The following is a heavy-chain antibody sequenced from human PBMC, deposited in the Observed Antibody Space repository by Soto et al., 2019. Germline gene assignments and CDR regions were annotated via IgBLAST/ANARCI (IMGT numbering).Heavy chain of an antibody. J-gene: IGHJ4*02. CDR1: GGSVSSGSYY. Sequence: SETLSLTCTVSGGSVSSGSYYWSWIRQPPGKGLEWIGYIYYSGSTNYNPSLKSRVTISVDTSKNQFSLKLSSVTAADTAVYYCARGLRSDYYGSGSYVYWGQGTLVTVSS. CDR2: IYYSGST. D-gene: IGHD3-10*01. V-gene: IGHV4-61*01. CDR3: ARGLRSDYYGSGSYVY.